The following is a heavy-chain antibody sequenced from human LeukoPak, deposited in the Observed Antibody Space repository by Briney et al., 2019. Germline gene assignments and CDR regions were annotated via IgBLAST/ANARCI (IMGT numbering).Heavy chain of an antibody. Sequence: GGSLRLSCAASGFTFSSYSMNWVRQAPGKGLEWVSYISSSSSTIYYADSVKGRFTISRDNAKNSLYLQMNSLRAEDTAVYYCARDYPRPYCSNTSCHFSDAFDIWGQGTMVTVSS. J-gene: IGHJ3*02. CDR3: ARDYPRPYCSNTSCHFSDAFDI. CDR2: ISSSSSTI. V-gene: IGHV3-48*01. D-gene: IGHD2-2*01. CDR1: GFTFSSYS.